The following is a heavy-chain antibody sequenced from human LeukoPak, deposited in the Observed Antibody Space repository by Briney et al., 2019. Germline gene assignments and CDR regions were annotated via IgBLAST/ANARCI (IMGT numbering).Heavy chain of an antibody. D-gene: IGHD3-10*01. CDR2: IYYSGST. CDR1: GGSFSSGSYY. J-gene: IGHJ5*02. V-gene: IGHV4-61*01. CDR3: ARDRRTITSKTFDP. Sequence: PSETLSLTCTVSGGSFSSGSYYWSWIRQPPGKGLEWIGYIYYSGSTNYNPSLKSRVTISVDTSKNQFSLKLSSVTAADTAVYYCARDRRTITSKTFDPWGQGTLVTVSS.